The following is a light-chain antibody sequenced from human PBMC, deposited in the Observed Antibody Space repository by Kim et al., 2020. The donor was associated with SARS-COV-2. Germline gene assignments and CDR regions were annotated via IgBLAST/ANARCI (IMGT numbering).Light chain of an antibody. V-gene: IGKV4-1*01. Sequence: DIVMTQSPDSLAVSLGERATINCKASQSVLYSSNNKNYLAWYQQKVGQPPKLLISWASTRDSGVPDRFSGSGSGTDFTLTISSLQAEDVAVYYCQQYYTTPPTFGQGTKVDIK. CDR3: QQYYTTPPT. CDR2: WAS. J-gene: IGKJ1*01. CDR1: QSVLYSSNNKNY.